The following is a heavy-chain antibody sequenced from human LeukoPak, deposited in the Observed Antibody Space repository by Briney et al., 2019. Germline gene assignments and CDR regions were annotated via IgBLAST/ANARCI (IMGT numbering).Heavy chain of an antibody. V-gene: IGHV1-3*01. D-gene: IGHD3-10*01. Sequence: ASVKVSCKASGYTFTSYAMHWVRQAPGQRREWMGWINAGNGNTKYSQKLQGRVTITRDTYASTAYMELSRLRSEDTAVYYCARGITMVRGVIPFDYWGQGTLVTVSS. CDR2: INAGNGNT. J-gene: IGHJ4*02. CDR3: ARGITMVRGVIPFDY. CDR1: GYTFTSYA.